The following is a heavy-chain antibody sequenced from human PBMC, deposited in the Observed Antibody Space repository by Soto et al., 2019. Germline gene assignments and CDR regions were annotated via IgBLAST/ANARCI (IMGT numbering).Heavy chain of an antibody. CDR1: GFTFSSYA. D-gene: IGHD3-16*01. CDR3: ARAFGGSYYYYYMDV. V-gene: IGHV3-74*01. CDR2: INSDGSST. J-gene: IGHJ6*03. Sequence: GGSLRLSCAASGFTFSSYAMSWVRQAPGKGLVWVSRINSDGSSTSYADSVKGRFTISRDNAKNTLYLQMNSLRAEDTAVYYCARAFGGSYYYYYMDVWGKGTTVTVSS.